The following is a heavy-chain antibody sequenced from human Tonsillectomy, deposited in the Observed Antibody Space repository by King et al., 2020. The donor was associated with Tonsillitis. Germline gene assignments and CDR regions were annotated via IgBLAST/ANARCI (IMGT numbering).Heavy chain of an antibody. CDR3: ARDPGYGDTGGAFDI. J-gene: IGHJ3*02. CDR2: IHYSGST. V-gene: IGHV4-30-4*01. CDR1: GGSITSGDYY. D-gene: IGHD4-17*01. Sequence: QLQESGPGLVKPSQTLSLTCTVSGGSITSGDYYWSWIRQSPGKGLEWIGYIHYSGSTSYIPSLKGRVSISIDMSKNQFSLKLNSMTAADTAVYYCARDPGYGDTGGAFDIWGQGRMVTVSS.